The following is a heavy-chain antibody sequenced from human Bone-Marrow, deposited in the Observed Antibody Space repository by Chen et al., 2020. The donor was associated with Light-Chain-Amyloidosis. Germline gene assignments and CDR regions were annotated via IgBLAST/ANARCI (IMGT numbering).Heavy chain of an antibody. J-gene: IGHJ4*02. CDR2: IYPDASDA. D-gene: IGHD5-12*01. CDR3: ARRRDGYNFDY. CDR1: GYTFPNYW. Sequence: EVQLEQSGPEVKKPGESLKISCKGSGYTFPNYWIGWVRQMPGKGLEWMGVIYPDASDARYSPSFEGQVTISADKSITTAYLLWRSLMASDTAMYYFARRRDGYNFDYWGQGTLVTVSS. V-gene: IGHV5-51*01.